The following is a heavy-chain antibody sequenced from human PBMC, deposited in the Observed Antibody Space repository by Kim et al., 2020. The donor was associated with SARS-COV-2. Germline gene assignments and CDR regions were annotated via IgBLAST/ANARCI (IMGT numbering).Heavy chain of an antibody. CDR1: GGTFSSYA. Sequence: SVKVSCKASGGTFSSYAISWVRQAPGQGLEWMGGIIPIFGTANYAQKFQGRVTITADESTSTAYMELSSLRSEDTAVYYCARDQLPAAMIITGRTWQQLVPGRGDLYYYGMDVWGQGTTVTVSS. CDR2: IIPIFGTA. V-gene: IGHV1-69*13. CDR3: ARDQLPAAMIITGRTWQQLVPGRGDLYYYGMDV. D-gene: IGHD2-2*01. J-gene: IGHJ6*02.